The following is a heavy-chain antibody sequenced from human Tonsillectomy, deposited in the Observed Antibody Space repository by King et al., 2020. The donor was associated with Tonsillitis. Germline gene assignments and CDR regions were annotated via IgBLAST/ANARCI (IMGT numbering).Heavy chain of an antibody. D-gene: IGHD2-15*01. Sequence: VQLVESGTEVKKPGSSVKVSCKASGGTFSSYAISWVRQAPGQGLEWMGGIIPILGTANYAQKFQGRVTITADESTSTAYMELSSLRSEDTAVYYCARGLGCSGGSCYSSPIDYWGQGTLVTVSS. CDR3: ARGLGCSGGSCYSSPIDY. J-gene: IGHJ4*02. CDR1: GGTFSSYA. CDR2: IIPILGTA. V-gene: IGHV1-69*01.